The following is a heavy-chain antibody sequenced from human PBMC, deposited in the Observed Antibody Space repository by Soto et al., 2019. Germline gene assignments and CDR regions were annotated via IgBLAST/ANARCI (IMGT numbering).Heavy chain of an antibody. Sequence: GGSLRLSCAASGSTFSFYSMNWVRQAPGKGLEWVSSISSSSSYIYYADSVKGRFTISRDNAKKSLYLQMNSLRAEDTAVYYCARVSWTTGTTDHYYYMDVWGKGTTVTVSS. J-gene: IGHJ6*03. CDR3: ARVSWTTGTTDHYYYMDV. D-gene: IGHD1-1*01. CDR2: ISSSSSYI. CDR1: GSTFSFYS. V-gene: IGHV3-21*01.